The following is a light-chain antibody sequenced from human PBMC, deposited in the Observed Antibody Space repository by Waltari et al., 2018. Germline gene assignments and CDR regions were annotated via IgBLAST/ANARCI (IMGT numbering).Light chain of an antibody. J-gene: IGLJ3*02. CDR1: SSDIGTFNL. CDR3: CSYAGSRTWV. CDR2: DVS. V-gene: IGLV2-23*02. Sequence: QSVLTQPPSVSEAPRQRVTISCIGTSSDIGTFNLVSWYLQYPGTAPKLLIYDVSQRPSGVSNRFSGSKSGNTASLTISGLQAEDEAIYYCCSYAGSRTWVFGGGAKLTVL.